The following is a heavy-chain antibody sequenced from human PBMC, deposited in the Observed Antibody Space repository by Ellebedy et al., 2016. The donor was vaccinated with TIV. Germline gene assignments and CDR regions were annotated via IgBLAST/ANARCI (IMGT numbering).Heavy chain of an antibody. V-gene: IGHV3-48*04. CDR3: ARDGERADLDY. CDR2: ISSSSSTI. CDR1: GFTFSSYS. J-gene: IGHJ4*02. D-gene: IGHD1-26*01. Sequence: GESLKISCAASGFTFSSYSMNWVRQAPGKGLEWVSYISSSSSTIYYADSVKGRFTISRDNAKNSLYLQMNSLRAEDTAVYYCARDGERADLDYWGQGTLVTVSS.